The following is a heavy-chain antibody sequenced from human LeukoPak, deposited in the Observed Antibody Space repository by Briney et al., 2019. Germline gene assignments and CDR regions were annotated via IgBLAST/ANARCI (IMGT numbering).Heavy chain of an antibody. D-gene: IGHD3-10*01. CDR2: INHSGST. V-gene: IGHV4-39*07. CDR1: GGSISSSSYY. Sequence: SETLSLTCTVSGGSISSSSYYWGWIRQPPGKGLEWIGEINHSGSTNYNPSLKSRVTISVDTSKNQFSLKLSSVTAADTAVYYCARDRYTSGSFHYYYYMDVWGKGTTVTISS. J-gene: IGHJ6*03. CDR3: ARDRYTSGSFHYYYYMDV.